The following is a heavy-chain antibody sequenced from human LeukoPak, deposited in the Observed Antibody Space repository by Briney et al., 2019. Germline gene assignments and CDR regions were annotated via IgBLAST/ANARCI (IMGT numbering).Heavy chain of an antibody. CDR2: IKQEGNEK. J-gene: IGHJ4*02. Sequence: GGSLRLSCAASEFTFNNYWMAWVRQAPGKGLEWVANIKQEGNEKYYVDSVKGRFTISRDDAKNSLYLQMNSLRAEDTAVYHCARGGGSGSRRGVFDYWGQGILVTVSS. D-gene: IGHD6-25*01. CDR3: ARGGGSGSRRGVFDY. V-gene: IGHV3-7*01. CDR1: EFTFNNYW.